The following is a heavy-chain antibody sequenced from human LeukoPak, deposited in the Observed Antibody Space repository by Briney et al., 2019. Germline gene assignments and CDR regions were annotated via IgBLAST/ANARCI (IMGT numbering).Heavy chain of an antibody. CDR2: ISGSGGST. J-gene: IGHJ4*02. V-gene: IGHV3-23*01. D-gene: IGHD4-17*01. CDR1: EFTFSSYA. CDR3: ARAGGNGTTVFVKGYYFDY. Sequence: PGGSLRLSCAASEFTFSSYAMQWVRQAPGKGLEWVSGISGSGGSTYYADSVKGRFTISRDNAKNSLYLQMNSLRAEDTAVYYCARAGGNGTTVFVKGYYFDYWGQGTLVTVSS.